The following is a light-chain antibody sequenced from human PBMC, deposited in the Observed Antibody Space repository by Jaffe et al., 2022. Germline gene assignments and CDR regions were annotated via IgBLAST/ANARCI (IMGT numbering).Light chain of an antibody. CDR1: NSDVGGYNY. CDR3: SSYTRSSTFV. Sequence: QSALTQPASVSGSPGQSITISCTGTNSDVGGYNYVSWYQQHPGKAPKIMIYDVNNRPSGVSKRFSGSKSGNTASLTISGLQAEDEADYYCSSYTRSSTFVFGTGTKVTVL. J-gene: IGLJ1*01. V-gene: IGLV2-14*01. CDR2: DVN.